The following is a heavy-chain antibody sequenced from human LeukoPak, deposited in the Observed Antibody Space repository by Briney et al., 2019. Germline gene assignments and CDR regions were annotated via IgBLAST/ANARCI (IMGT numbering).Heavy chain of an antibody. CDR2: IYYSGST. CDR1: GGSISSGDYY. CDR3: ARNGGNSDYDY. J-gene: IGHJ4*02. Sequence: PSETLSLTCTVSGGSISSGDYYWSWIRQPPGKGLEWIGYIYYSGSTYYNPSLKSRVTISVDKSKNQFFLKLNSVTAADTAVYYCARNGGNSDYDYWGQGTLVTVSA. V-gene: IGHV4-30-4*01. D-gene: IGHD4-23*01.